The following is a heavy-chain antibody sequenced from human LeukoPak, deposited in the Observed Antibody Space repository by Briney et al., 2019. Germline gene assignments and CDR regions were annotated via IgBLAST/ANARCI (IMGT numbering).Heavy chain of an antibody. CDR1: GGSISSSSYY. CDR2: IYYSGST. J-gene: IGHJ4*02. V-gene: IGHV4-39*07. Sequence: PSETLSLTCTVSGGSISSSSYYWGWIRQPPGKGLEWIGSIYYSGSTYYNPSLKSRVTVSVDTSKNEFSLKLSSVTAADTAVYFCARGIVGSRDFYFRYYFDYWGQGTLVTVSS. D-gene: IGHD3/OR15-3a*01. CDR3: ARGIVGSRDFYFRYYFDY.